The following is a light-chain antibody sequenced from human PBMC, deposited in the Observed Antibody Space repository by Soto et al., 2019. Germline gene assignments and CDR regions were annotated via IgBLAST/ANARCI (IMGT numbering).Light chain of an antibody. J-gene: IGKJ5*01. CDR2: AAS. CDR1: QGISSY. CDR3: QQYNSYPIT. V-gene: IGKV1-9*01. Sequence: IQLTQSPYSLSASVGDRVTITCRASQGISSYLAWYQQKPGKAPNLLIYAASTLQSGVPSRFSGSGSGTDFTLTISSLQPDDFATYYCQQYNSYPITFGQGTRLEIK.